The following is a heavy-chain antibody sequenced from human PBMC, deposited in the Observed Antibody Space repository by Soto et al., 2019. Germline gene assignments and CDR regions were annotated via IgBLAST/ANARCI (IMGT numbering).Heavy chain of an antibody. V-gene: IGHV4-34*01. CDR2: INHSGST. CDR3: ASAGISAPGYY. J-gene: IGHJ4*02. CDR1: GGSFSGYY. Sequence: SETLSLTCAVYGGSFSGYYWSWIHQPPGKGLEWIGEINHSGSTNYNPSLKSRVTISVDTSKNQFSLKLSSVTAADTAVYYCASAGISAPGYYWGQGTLVTVSS.